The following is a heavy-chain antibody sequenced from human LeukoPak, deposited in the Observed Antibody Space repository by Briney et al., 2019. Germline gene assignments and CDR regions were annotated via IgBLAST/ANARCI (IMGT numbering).Heavy chain of an antibody. V-gene: IGHV3-23*01. CDR1: GISFNNYG. Sequence: GGSLRLSCAASGISFNNYGMSWVRQAPGKGLEWVSSISNGGHHTYYADSVRGRFTISRDNSKNTLYLQMDSLRAADTAVYYCAKVISSYSGYDSYRGQGTLVTVSS. CDR3: AKVISSYSGYDSY. J-gene: IGHJ4*02. CDR2: ISNGGHHT. D-gene: IGHD5-12*01.